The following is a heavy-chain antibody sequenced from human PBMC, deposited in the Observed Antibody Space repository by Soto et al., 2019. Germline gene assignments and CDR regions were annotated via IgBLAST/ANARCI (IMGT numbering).Heavy chain of an antibody. V-gene: IGHV3-33*01. J-gene: IGHJ6*02. CDR2: IWYDGSNK. CDR1: GFTFSSYG. CDR3: ARELFSWFGEPHFDYGMDV. D-gene: IGHD3-10*01. Sequence: QVQLVESGGGVVQPGRSLRLSCAASGFTFSSYGMHWVRQAPGKGLGWVAVIWYDGSNKYYADSVKGRFTISRDNSKNTLYLQMNSLRAEDTAVYYCARELFSWFGEPHFDYGMDVWGQGTTVTVSS.